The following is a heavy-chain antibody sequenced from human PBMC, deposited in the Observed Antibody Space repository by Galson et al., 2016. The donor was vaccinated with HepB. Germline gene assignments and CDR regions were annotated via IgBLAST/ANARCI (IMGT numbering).Heavy chain of an antibody. V-gene: IGHV3-21*01. CDR3: ARTYDRGYSGCGPPFDY. J-gene: IGHJ4*02. D-gene: IGHD5-12*01. Sequence: SLRLSCAASGFTFSTYSMNWVRQAPGKGLEWVSSISSSSSYIYYAGSVKGRFTISRDNAKNSLYLQMNSLRAEDTAVYYCARTYDRGYSGCGPPFDYWGQGTLVTVSS. CDR1: GFTFSTYS. CDR2: ISSSSSYI.